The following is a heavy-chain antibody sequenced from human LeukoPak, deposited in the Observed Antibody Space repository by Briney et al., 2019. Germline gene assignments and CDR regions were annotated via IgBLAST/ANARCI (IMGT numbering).Heavy chain of an antibody. CDR2: ISWNSGTL. CDR1: GFTFDDYA. D-gene: IGHD3-22*01. J-gene: IGHJ4*02. Sequence: GGSLRLSCAASGFTFDDYAMHWVRQAPGKGLEWVPGISWNSGTLGYADSVKGRFTISRDNAKNSPYLQMNSLRAEDTAVYYCARDRENYYDSSGPLDYWGQGTLVTVSS. CDR3: ARDRENYYDSSGPLDY. V-gene: IGHV3-9*01.